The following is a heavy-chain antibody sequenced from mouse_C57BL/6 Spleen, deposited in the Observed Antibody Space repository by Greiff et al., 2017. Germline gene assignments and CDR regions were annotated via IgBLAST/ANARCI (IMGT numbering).Heavy chain of an antibody. CDR3: ARRALTVVNAMDY. CDR2: ISNGGGST. Sequence: EVQVVESGGGLVQPGGSLKLSCAASGFTFSDYYMYWVRQTPEKRLEWVAYISNGGGSTYYPDTVKGRFTISRDNAKNTLYLQMSRLKSEDTAMYYCARRALTVVNAMDYWGQGTSVTVSS. V-gene: IGHV5-12*01. J-gene: IGHJ4*01. D-gene: IGHD1-1*01. CDR1: GFTFSDYY.